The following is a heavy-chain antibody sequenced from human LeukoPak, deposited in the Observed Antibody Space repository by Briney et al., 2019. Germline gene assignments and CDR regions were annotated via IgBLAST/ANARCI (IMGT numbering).Heavy chain of an antibody. V-gene: IGHV3-7*04. J-gene: IGHJ4*02. CDR2: IKGDGSDN. CDR1: GFTFSSYW. Sequence: GGSLTLSCAASGFTFSSYWMSWVRQAPGKGLEWVANIKGDGSDNHYVDSVRARFTISRENAKNSLYLQMNSLRAEDTAVYYCARDLGYYPADYWGQGTLVTVSS. CDR3: ARDLGYYPADY. D-gene: IGHD1-26*01.